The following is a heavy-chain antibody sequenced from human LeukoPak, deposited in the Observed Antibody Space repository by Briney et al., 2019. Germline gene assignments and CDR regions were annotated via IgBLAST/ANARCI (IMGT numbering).Heavy chain of an antibody. CDR1: GDTLSDVS. V-gene: IGHV1-24*01. D-gene: IGHD2-2*01. CDR2: FDVEDGER. J-gene: IGHJ6*02. Sequence: ASVKVSCKVSGDTLSDVSIHWVRQAPGKGLEWMGSFDVEDGERIYAQKFEGRVIMTEDTSTDTAYMEMSRLTSEDTAVYYCATRDHFVVVPDGDHSHNGLDVWGQGTTVTVSS. CDR3: ATRDHFVVVPDGDHSHNGLDV.